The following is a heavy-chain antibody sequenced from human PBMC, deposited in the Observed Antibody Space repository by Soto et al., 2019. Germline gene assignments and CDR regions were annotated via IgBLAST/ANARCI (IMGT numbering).Heavy chain of an antibody. J-gene: IGHJ4*02. CDR2: IYRTGNT. CDR1: GDSMTSGDNS. D-gene: IGHD2-2*01. V-gene: IGHV4-30-2*01. CDR3: ARGDYQYSIDY. Sequence: QLQLQESGSRLVKSSQTLSLTCTVSGDSMTSGDNSWSWIRQPPGKGLEWLGYIYRTGNTHYSPAIKSQVAISQDRSKNQFSLELTSGTAADKAVYYCARGDYQYSIDYWGQGTLVTVSS.